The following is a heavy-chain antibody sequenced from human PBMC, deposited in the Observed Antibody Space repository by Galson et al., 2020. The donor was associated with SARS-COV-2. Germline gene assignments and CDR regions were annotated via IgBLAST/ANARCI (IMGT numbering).Heavy chain of an antibody. CDR2: TYYSGRT. J-gene: IGHJ4*02. CDR1: GGSISSGPYY. D-gene: IGHD4-17*01. V-gene: IGHV4-39*07. Sequence: SETLSLTCTVSGGSISSGPYYWGWVRQPPGKGLEWIGSTYYSGRTYYNPSLKSRVSISADPSKNQFSLKLRSVTAADTAVYFCARYDYGDIRPAFDYWGQGLLVTVSS. CDR3: ARYDYGDIRPAFDY.